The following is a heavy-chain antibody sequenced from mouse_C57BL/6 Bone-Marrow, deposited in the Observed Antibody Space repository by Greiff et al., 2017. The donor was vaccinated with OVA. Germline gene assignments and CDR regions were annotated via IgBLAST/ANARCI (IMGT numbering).Heavy chain of an antibody. CDR1: GFTFTDYY. CDR3: ARKRYYYGSSPYLGFDV. D-gene: IGHD1-1*01. V-gene: IGHV1-36*01. Sequence: VQLQQSGPVLVKPGPSVKISCKASGFTFTDYYMHWVKQSHGKSLEWIGLVYPYNGGTSYNQKFKGKATLTVDTSSSTAYMELNSLTSEDSAVYYFARKRYYYGSSPYLGFDVWGTGTTVTVSS. J-gene: IGHJ1*03. CDR2: VYPYNGGT.